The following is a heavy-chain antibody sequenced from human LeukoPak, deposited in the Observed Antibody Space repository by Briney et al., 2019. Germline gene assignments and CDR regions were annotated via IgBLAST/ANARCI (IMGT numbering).Heavy chain of an antibody. Sequence: PGGSLRLSCAASGFTFTTDSMSWVRHAPGKGLEWVSSISSGRTYIYYADSVKGRFTISRDNAKNSLYLQMNSLRAEDTAVYYCAGVQDLGDWYFDYWGQGTLVTVSS. V-gene: IGHV3-21*01. CDR3: AGVQDLGDWYFDY. J-gene: IGHJ4*02. D-gene: IGHD2-21*02. CDR2: ISSGRTYI. CDR1: GFTFTTDS.